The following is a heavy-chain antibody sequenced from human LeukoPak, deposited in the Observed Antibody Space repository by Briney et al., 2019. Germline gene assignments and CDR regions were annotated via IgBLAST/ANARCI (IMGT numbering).Heavy chain of an antibody. V-gene: IGHV4-34*01. CDR2: INHSGST. CDR3: ARLPRNPFYYYYGMDV. Sequence: PSETLSLTCAVYGGSFSGYYWSWIRQPPGKGLEWIWEINHSGSTNYNPSLKSRVTISVDTSKNQFSLKLSSVTAADTAVYYCARLPRNPFYYYYGMDVWGQGTTVTVSS. D-gene: IGHD1-14*01. J-gene: IGHJ6*02. CDR1: GGSFSGYY.